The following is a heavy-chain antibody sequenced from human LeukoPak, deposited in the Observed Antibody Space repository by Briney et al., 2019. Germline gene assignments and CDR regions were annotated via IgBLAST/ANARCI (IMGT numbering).Heavy chain of an antibody. CDR2: IYDSGNP. D-gene: IGHD6-13*01. Sequence: SQTLSLTCAVSGDSMSNGGYSWTWIRQPPGGGLEWIGYIYDSGNPYYNPSLESQVTISVHTSKSQFSLNLSSVTAADTAVYYCARGREGSSWFDYWGQGTLVTVSS. V-gene: IGHV4-30-2*01. CDR1: GDSMSNGGYS. CDR3: ARGREGSSWFDY. J-gene: IGHJ4*02.